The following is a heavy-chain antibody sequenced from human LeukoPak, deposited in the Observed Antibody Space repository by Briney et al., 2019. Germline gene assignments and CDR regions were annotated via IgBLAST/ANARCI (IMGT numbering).Heavy chain of an antibody. CDR3: AKEIYIGVVTAIRVVYGMDV. Sequence: GGSLRLSCAASGFTFSSDGMHWVRQAPGKGLEWVAVISYDGSNKYYADSVKGRFTISRDNSKNTLYLQMNSLRAEDTAVYYCAKEIYIGVVTAIRVVYGMDVWGQGTTVTVSS. CDR2: ISYDGSNK. CDR1: GFTFSSDG. V-gene: IGHV3-30*18. J-gene: IGHJ6*02. D-gene: IGHD2-21*02.